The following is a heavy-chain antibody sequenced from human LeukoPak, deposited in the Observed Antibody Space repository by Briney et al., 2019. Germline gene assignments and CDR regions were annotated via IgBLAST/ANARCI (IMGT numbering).Heavy chain of an antibody. Sequence: TLSLTCTVPGGSISSYYWSWIRQPPGKALEWLALIYWDDNKRYSPSLKSRLTITKDTSKNQVVLTMTNMDPVDTATYYCAHHPRDDYGDHFDYWGQGTLVTVSS. CDR2: IYWDDNK. CDR1: GGSISSYYW. D-gene: IGHD4-17*01. V-gene: IGHV2-5*08. J-gene: IGHJ4*02. CDR3: AHHPRDDYGDHFDY.